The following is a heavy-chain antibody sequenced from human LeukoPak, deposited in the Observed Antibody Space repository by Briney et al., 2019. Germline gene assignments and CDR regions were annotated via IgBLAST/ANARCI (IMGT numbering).Heavy chain of an antibody. Sequence: PGGSLRLSCAASGFILSNYWMTWVRQSPGKGLEWVANIKEDGSEKYYVDSVKGRFTISRDNAKNSLYLQMNSLRAEDTALYYCAKRGVSRGDDAFDIWGQGTMVTVSS. CDR3: AKRGVSRGDDAFDI. D-gene: IGHD6-13*01. CDR1: GFILSNYW. CDR2: IKEDGSEK. J-gene: IGHJ3*02. V-gene: IGHV3-7*03.